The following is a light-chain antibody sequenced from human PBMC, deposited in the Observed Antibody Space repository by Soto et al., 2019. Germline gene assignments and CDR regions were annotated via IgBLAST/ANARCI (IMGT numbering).Light chain of an antibody. J-gene: IGKJ1*01. CDR3: KQYENYWT. Sequence: DIQITHSTSTLSATAVDRVTITFLASQSISSWLRLYQHKPGKAPNLLIYDASNLDSGVPSRFSGSGSGTEFSLTISNLQPDDCATYYCKQYENYWTFGQGTKVDI. CDR2: DAS. V-gene: IGKV1-5*01. CDR1: QSISSW.